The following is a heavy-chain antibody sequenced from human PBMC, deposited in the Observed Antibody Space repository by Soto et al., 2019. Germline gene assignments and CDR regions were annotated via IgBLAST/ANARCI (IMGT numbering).Heavy chain of an antibody. V-gene: IGHV5-51*01. CDR3: ARIQSYGYSSGWYDSSGTFDY. J-gene: IGHJ4*02. D-gene: IGHD6-19*01. CDR2: VYPGDSDT. CDR1: GYSFTTYW. Sequence: GESLKISCKGSGYSFTTYWIGWVRQKPGKGLEWVGIVYPGDSDTRYSPSFQGQVTISADKSISTAYLQWSSLKASDTAMYYCARIQSYGYSSGWYDSSGTFDYWGQGTLVTVSS.